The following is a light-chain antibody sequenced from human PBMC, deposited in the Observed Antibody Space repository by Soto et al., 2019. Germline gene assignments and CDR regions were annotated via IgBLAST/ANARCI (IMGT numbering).Light chain of an antibody. J-gene: IGKJ4*01. V-gene: IGKV1-33*01. CDR1: QDITKY. CDR3: QEYDNRPPT. Sequence: DIQMTQSPSSLSASVADRVTMTCQVSQDITKYLNWYRQKPGKAPNLLIYYASKLKTGVPSRFSGTGSVTYFTLTISSLQPEDIATYFCQEYDNRPPTFGGGTRVEI. CDR2: YAS.